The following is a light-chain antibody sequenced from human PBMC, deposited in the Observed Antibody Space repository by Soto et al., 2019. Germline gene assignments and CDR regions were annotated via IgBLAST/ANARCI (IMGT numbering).Light chain of an antibody. CDR2: DDS. CDR1: SFGRKS. Sequence: SSVLTQPPSVSVAPGQTATMTCGGNSFGRKSVHWYQQKPGQAPVLVVYDDSDRPSGIPERFSGSKSADTATLTISRVEAGDEADYYCQVWVGDSDHVVFGGGTKLTVL. V-gene: IGLV3-21*02. CDR3: QVWVGDSDHVV. J-gene: IGLJ2*01.